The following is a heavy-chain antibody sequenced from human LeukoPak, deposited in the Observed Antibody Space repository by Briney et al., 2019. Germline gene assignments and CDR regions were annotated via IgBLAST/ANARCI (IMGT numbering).Heavy chain of an antibody. CDR2: ISGSGGST. D-gene: IGHD5-18*01. Sequence: PGGSLRLSCAASGFTFSSYAMSRVRQAPGKGLEWVSAISGSGGSTYYADSVKGRFTISRDNSKNTLYLQMNSLRAEDTAVYYCAKRRITAMGRDYFHYWGQGTLVTVSS. V-gene: IGHV3-23*01. J-gene: IGHJ4*02. CDR1: GFTFSSYA. CDR3: AKRRITAMGRDYFHY.